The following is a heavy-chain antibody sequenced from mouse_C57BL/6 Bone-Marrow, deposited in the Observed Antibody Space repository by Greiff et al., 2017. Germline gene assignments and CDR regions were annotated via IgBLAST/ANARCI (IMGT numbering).Heavy chain of an antibody. CDR3: ARGYGSSYGYAMDY. Sequence: VQLQQSGPELVKPGASVKISCKASGYAFSSSWMNWVKQRPGKGLEWIGRIYPGDGDTNYNGKFKGKATLTADKSSSTAYMQLSSLTSEDSAVYCCARGYGSSYGYAMDYWGQGTSVTVSS. D-gene: IGHD1-1*01. CDR1: GYAFSSSW. J-gene: IGHJ4*01. V-gene: IGHV1-82*01. CDR2: IYPGDGDT.